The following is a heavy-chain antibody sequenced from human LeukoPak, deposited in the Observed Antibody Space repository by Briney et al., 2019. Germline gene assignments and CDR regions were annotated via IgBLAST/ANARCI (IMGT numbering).Heavy chain of an antibody. CDR2: VHHSGST. D-gene: IGHD6-13*01. CDR1: GGSITSNNW. Sequence: SGTLSLTCTVSGGSITSNNWWSWVRQTPGKGLEWFGEVHHSGSTNYNPSLKSLFTISVDKSKNQFSLRVNSVTAADTALYYCARSRIAAGAPSFDRWGQGILVTVSS. V-gene: IGHV4-4*02. J-gene: IGHJ4*02. CDR3: ARSRIAAGAPSFDR.